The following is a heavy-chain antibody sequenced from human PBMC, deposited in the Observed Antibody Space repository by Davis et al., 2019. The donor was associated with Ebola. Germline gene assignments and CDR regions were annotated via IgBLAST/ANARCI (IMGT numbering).Heavy chain of an antibody. CDR1: GYSFTSYW. Sequence: GESLKISCKGSGYSFTSYWIGWVRQMPGKGLEWMGIIYPGDSDTRYSPSFQGHVTISADKSISTAYLQWSSLKASDTAMYYCARQYCTNGVCQTWFDPWGQGTLVTVSS. V-gene: IGHV5-51*01. CDR2: IYPGDSDT. J-gene: IGHJ5*02. CDR3: ARQYCTNGVCQTWFDP. D-gene: IGHD2-8*01.